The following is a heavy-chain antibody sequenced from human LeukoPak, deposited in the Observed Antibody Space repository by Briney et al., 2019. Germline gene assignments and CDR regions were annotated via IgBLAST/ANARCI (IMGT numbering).Heavy chain of an antibody. V-gene: IGHV3-23*01. J-gene: IGHJ4*02. CDR2: ITGSGATT. CDR1: GFTFSGYA. Sequence: GGSLRLSCAASGFTFSGYAMSWVRQAPGKGLEWVSLITGSGATTYYADSVRGRFTVSRDNSKNTLYLQMNSLRAEDTAVYFCAKGDCGGTCLLIDNWGQGTLFTVSS. D-gene: IGHD2-15*01. CDR3: AKGDCGGTCLLIDN.